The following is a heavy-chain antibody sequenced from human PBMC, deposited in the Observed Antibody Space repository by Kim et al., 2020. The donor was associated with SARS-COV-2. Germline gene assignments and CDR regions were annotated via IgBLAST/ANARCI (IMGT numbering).Heavy chain of an antibody. J-gene: IGHJ4*02. CDR1: GFTFSRYA. CDR3: GRDLGRSTAD. Sequence: GGSLRLSCAASGFTFSRYAMSWVRRAPGKGLEWVSSISDSGDNTFYVDSVKGRFTISRDNSKNTLYLQMNSLRAEDTAVYYCGRDLGRSTADWGQGTLVTVSS. V-gene: IGHV3-23*01. CDR2: ISDSGDNT. D-gene: IGHD4-17*01.